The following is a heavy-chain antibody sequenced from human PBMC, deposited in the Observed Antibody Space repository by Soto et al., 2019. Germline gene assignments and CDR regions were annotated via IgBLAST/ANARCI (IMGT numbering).Heavy chain of an antibody. CDR3: ARLATYYDFWSGYHPPDFDY. D-gene: IGHD3-3*01. V-gene: IGHV4-39*01. CDR2: IYYSGST. Sequence: SETLSLTCTVSGGSISSSSYYWGWIRQPPGKGLEWIGSIYYSGSTYYNPSLKSRVTISVDTSKNQFSLKLSSVTAADTAVYYCARLATYYDFWSGYHPPDFDYWGQGTLVTVSS. J-gene: IGHJ4*02. CDR1: GGSISSSSYY.